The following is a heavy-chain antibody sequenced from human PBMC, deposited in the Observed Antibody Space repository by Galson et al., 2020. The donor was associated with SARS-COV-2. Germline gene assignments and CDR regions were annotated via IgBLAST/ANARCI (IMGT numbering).Heavy chain of an antibody. J-gene: IGHJ4*02. Sequence: GGSLRLSCAASGFTFSSYGMHWVRQAPGKGLEWVAVIWYDGSNKYYADSVKGRFTISRDNSKNTLYLQMNSLRAEDTAVYYCARDGGLRWGLDYWGQGTLVTVSS. CDR3: ARDGGLRWGLDY. CDR2: IWYDGSNK. CDR1: GFTFSSYG. D-gene: IGHD5-12*01. V-gene: IGHV3-33*01.